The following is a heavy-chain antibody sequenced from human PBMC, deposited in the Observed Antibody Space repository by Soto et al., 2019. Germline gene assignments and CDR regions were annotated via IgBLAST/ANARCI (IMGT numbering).Heavy chain of an antibody. D-gene: IGHD3-3*01. CDR2: IYYSGST. V-gene: IGHV4-30-4*01. Sequence: QVQLQESGPGLVKPSQTLSLTCTVSGGSISSGDYYWSWIRQPPGKGLEWIGYIYYSGSTYYNPSLKSRVTISVDTSKNQFSLKLSSVTAADTAVYYCARVWSVFGVVITGRFDPWGQGTLVTVSS. CDR1: GGSISSGDYY. CDR3: ARVWSVFGVVITGRFDP. J-gene: IGHJ5*02.